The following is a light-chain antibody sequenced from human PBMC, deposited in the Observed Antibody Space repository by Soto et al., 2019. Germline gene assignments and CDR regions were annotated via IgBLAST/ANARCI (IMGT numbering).Light chain of an antibody. CDR3: QQSYSTHTPLT. J-gene: IGKJ4*01. CDR2: AAS. Sequence: DIQMTQSPSSLSASVGDRVTITCRASQSISSYLNWYQQKPGKAPKLLIYAASSLQSGVPSRFSGSGSGTDFTLTISSLQPEDFATYYCQQSYSTHTPLTFGGGTKVEIK. CDR1: QSISSY. V-gene: IGKV1-39*01.